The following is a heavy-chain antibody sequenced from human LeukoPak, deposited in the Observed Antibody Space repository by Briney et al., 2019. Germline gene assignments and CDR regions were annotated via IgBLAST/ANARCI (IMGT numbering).Heavy chain of an antibody. CDR2: ISGSGGST. V-gene: IGHV3-23*01. CDR1: GFTFSSYA. CDR3: AKDQPNYYDSSGYPLY. D-gene: IGHD3-22*01. Sequence: GGSLRLSCAASGFTFSSYAMSWVRQAPGKGLEWVSAISGSGGSTYYGDSVKGRFTISRDNSKNTLYLQMNSLRAEDTAVYYCAKDQPNYYDSSGYPLYWGQGTLVTVSS. J-gene: IGHJ4*02.